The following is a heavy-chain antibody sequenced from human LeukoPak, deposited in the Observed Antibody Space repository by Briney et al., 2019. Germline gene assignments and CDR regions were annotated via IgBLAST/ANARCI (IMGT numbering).Heavy chain of an antibody. CDR3: ARGRLLWFGEFDY. CDR1: GGSFSGYY. D-gene: IGHD3-10*01. V-gene: IGHV4-34*01. J-gene: IGHJ4*02. CDR2: INHSGNT. Sequence: PSETLSLTCAVSGGSFSGYYWSWIRQSPGKGLEWIGEINHSGNTNYNPSLKSRVTISVDTSKNQFSLKLSSVTAADTAVYYCARGRLLWFGEFDYWGQGTLVTVSS.